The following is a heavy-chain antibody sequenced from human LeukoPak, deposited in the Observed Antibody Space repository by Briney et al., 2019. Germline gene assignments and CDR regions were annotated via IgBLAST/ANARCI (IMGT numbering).Heavy chain of an antibody. V-gene: IGHV4-59*01. J-gene: IGHJ4*02. CDR1: SGSISSYF. CDR3: AALAAAGTD. Sequence: SETLSLTCVVSSGSISSYFWSWIRQPPGKGLEWIGYIYYSGSTDYNPSLKSRVTISVDTSKNQFSLKLSSVTAADTAVYYCAALAAAGTDWGQGTLVTVSS. D-gene: IGHD6-13*01. CDR2: IYYSGST.